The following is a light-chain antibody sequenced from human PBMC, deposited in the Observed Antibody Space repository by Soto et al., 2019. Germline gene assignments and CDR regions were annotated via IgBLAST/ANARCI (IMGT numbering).Light chain of an antibody. CDR1: QSVSSSY. Sequence: EIVLTQSPGTLSLSPGERATLSCRASQSVSSSYLAWYQQKPGQAPRLLIYGASSRATGIPDRFSGSGSGTAFTLTISRLEPEDFAVYYCQQYGSSLTWTFGPGTKVEIK. V-gene: IGKV3-20*01. CDR3: QQYGSSLTWT. J-gene: IGKJ1*01. CDR2: GAS.